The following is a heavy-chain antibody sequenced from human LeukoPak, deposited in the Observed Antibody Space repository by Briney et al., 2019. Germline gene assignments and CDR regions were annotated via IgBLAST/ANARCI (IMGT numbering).Heavy chain of an antibody. V-gene: IGHV4-59*08. CDR2: IYYSGSP. CDR3: ARLTRRYFDW. D-gene: IGHD3-9*01. Sequence: SETLSLTCTVSGGSISSYYRSWIRQPPRKGLEWIGYIYYSGSPNYNPSLKSRVTISVDTSKNQFSLKLSSVTAADTAVYYCARLTRRYFDWWGQGTLATVSS. J-gene: IGHJ4*02. CDR1: GGSISSYY.